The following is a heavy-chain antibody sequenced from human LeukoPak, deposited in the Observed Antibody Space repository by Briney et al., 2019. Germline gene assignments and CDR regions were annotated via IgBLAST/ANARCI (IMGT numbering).Heavy chain of an antibody. CDR2: ISYDGSNK. V-gene: IGHV3-30*18. D-gene: IGHD6-13*01. CDR3: ANDGSSSWYGAFDI. Sequence: PGGSLRLSCAASGFTFSSYGMHWVRQAPGKGLEWVAVISYDGSNKYYADSVKGRFTISRDNSKNTLYLQMNSLRAEDTAVYYCANDGSSSWYGAFDIWGQGTMVTVSS. CDR1: GFTFSSYG. J-gene: IGHJ3*02.